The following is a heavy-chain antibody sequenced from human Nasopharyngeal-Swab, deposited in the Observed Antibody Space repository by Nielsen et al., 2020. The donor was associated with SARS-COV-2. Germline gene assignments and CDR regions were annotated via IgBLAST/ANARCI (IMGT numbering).Heavy chain of an antibody. CDR1: GGTFSSYA. V-gene: IGHV1-69*13. CDR2: IIPIFGTA. CDR3: ARARNYVRAAAGTDYYGMDV. Sequence: SVKVSCKASGGTFSSYAISWVRQAPGQGLEWMGGIIPIFGTANYAQKFQGRVTITADESTSTAYMELSSLRSEDTAVYYCARARNYVRAAAGTDYYGMDVWGQGTTVTVSS. J-gene: IGHJ6*02. D-gene: IGHD6-13*01.